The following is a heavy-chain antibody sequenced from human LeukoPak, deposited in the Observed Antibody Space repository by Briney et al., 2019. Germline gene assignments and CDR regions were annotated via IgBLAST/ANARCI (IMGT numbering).Heavy chain of an antibody. CDR2: VYLQGST. CDR1: GGSIPQTND. J-gene: IGHJ4*02. V-gene: IGHV4-4*02. CDR3: ARERGPYRPLDY. Sequence: SGTLSLTCYVSGGSIPQTNDWTWPRHPPGKGLEWIGEVYLQGSTNYNPSLMGRVAISVDTSENHVSLQLTSVTAADTAVYYCARERGPYRPLDYSGQGTLVTVS.